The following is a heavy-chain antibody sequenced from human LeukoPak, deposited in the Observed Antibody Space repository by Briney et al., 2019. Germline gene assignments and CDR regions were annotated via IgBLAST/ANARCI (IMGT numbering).Heavy chain of an antibody. Sequence: GGSLRLSCAASGFTFSSYNMNWVRQAPGKGLEWVSFISSSSTYIYNADSVKGRFTISRDNAKNSLYLQMNSLRVEDTAVYYCAREDTGVAFDIWGQGTTVTV. V-gene: IGHV3-21*01. CDR2: ISSSSTYI. D-gene: IGHD2-8*01. J-gene: IGHJ3*02. CDR1: GFTFSSYN. CDR3: AREDTGVAFDI.